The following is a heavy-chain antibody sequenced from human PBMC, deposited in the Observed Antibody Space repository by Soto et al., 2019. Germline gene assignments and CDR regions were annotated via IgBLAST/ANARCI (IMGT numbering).Heavy chain of an antibody. CDR1: GYTFTGYY. V-gene: IGHV1-2*04. CDR3: ARDGGYCSSTSCFIRDYYYYGMDV. D-gene: IGHD2-2*01. CDR2: INPNSGGT. Sequence: ASVKVSCKAPGYTFTGYYMHWVRQAPGQGLEWMGWINPNSGGTNYAQKFRGWVTMTRDTSISTAYMELSRLRSDDTAVYYCARDGGYCSSTSCFIRDYYYYGMDVWGQGTTVTVSS. J-gene: IGHJ6*02.